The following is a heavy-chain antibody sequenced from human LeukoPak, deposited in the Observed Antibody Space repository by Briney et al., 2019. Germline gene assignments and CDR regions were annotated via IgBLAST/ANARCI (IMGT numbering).Heavy chain of an antibody. J-gene: IGHJ6*03. V-gene: IGHV3-23*01. Sequence: PGGSLRLSCAASGFTLSSYAMSWVRRAPGRGREWVSVIMSSGGSTNYADSVKGRFTISRDNSKNTVYLQMNSLRAEDTAVYYCAKVMKGSERLTMVRGVIIKTAGLYYMDVWGKGTTVTVSS. CDR1: GFTLSSYA. CDR3: AKVMKGSERLTMVRGVIIKTAGLYYMDV. D-gene: IGHD3-10*01. CDR2: IMSSGGST.